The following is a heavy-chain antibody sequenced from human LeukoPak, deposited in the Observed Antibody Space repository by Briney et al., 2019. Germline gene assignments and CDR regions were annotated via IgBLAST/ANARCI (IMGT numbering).Heavy chain of an antibody. CDR1: GFTLSSYA. CDR2: ISVSGNT. J-gene: IGHJ4*02. D-gene: IGHD2-21*01. CDR3: AKAPVTTCSGAYCYPFDY. V-gene: IGHV3-23*01. Sequence: GGSLRLSCAASGFTLSSYAMSWIRQAPGKGLEWVSAISVSGNTYHADSVKGRFTISRDSSKNTLYLQMNRLRAEDAAVYYCAKAPVTTCSGAYCYPFDYWGQGTLVTVSS.